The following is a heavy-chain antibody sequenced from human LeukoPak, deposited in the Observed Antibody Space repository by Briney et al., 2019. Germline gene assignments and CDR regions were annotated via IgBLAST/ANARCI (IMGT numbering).Heavy chain of an antibody. J-gene: IGHJ4*02. V-gene: IGHV1-2*02. CDR3: ARGGDSSGYANFDY. CDR1: GSTFTIYY. CDR2: INPNSGGT. Sequence: ASVTVSFNASGSTFTIYYLHWERQPPPQGLERMGWINPNSGGTSYSQTVQGRVTMTRETSISTAYMELSRLRSDDTAVYYCARGGDSSGYANFDYWGQGTLVTVSS. D-gene: IGHD3-22*01.